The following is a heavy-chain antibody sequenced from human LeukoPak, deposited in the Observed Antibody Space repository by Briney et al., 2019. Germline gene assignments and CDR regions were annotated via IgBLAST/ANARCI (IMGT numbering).Heavy chain of an antibody. CDR1: GFTFSSYA. D-gene: IGHD1-26*01. Sequence: PGRSLRLSCAASGFTFSSYAMHWVRQAPGKGLEWVAVISYDGSNKYYADSVKGRFTISRDNSKNTLYLQMNSLRAEDTAVYYCAKSVGAIPLLPDYWGQGTLVTVSS. V-gene: IGHV3-30*18. CDR2: ISYDGSNK. J-gene: IGHJ4*02. CDR3: AKSVGAIPLLPDY.